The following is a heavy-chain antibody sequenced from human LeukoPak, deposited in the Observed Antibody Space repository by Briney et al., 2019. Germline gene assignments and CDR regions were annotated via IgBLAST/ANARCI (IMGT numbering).Heavy chain of an antibody. CDR1: RVTYSSYA. Sequence: SQRLSGAAPRVTYSSYAMSSVCQAPEKGLEWVSAISGSGDGTYYADSVKGRFTISRDNSKNTLYLQMSGLRAEDTAVYYCAKEPSYCTNGVCYSRVFDRWGQGTLVTVSS. V-gene: IGHV3-23*01. D-gene: IGHD2-8*01. CDR3: AKEPSYCTNGVCYSRVFDR. CDR2: ISGSGDGT. J-gene: IGHJ5*02.